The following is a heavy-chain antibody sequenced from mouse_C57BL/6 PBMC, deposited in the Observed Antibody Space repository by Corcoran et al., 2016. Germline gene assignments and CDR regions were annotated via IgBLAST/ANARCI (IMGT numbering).Heavy chain of an antibody. Sequence: EVQLQQSGPELVKPGASVKISCKASGYTFTDYYMNWVKQSHGKRLEWIGDINPNNGGTSYNQQFKGKATLTVDKSSSPAYMELRSLTSEDSAVYYWAGDGRSYWYFDVWGTGTTVTVSS. D-gene: IGHD1-1*01. CDR2: INPNNGGT. J-gene: IGHJ1*03. V-gene: IGHV1-26*01. CDR3: AGDGRSYWYFDV. CDR1: GYTFTDYY.